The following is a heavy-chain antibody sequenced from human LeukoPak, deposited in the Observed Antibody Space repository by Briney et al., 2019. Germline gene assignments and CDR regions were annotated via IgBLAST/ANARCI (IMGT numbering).Heavy chain of an antibody. D-gene: IGHD2-15*01. J-gene: IGHJ6*03. Sequence: SETLSLTCTVSGGSISNHYWSWIRQPPGKGMEWIGYIYYSGSTNYNPSLKSRVTISVDTSKNQFSLKLSSVTAADTAVYYCARGSRCSGGSCYAYYYYMDVWGKGTTVTVSS. CDR1: GGSISNHY. CDR3: ARGSRCSGGSCYAYYYYMDV. V-gene: IGHV4-59*11. CDR2: IYYSGST.